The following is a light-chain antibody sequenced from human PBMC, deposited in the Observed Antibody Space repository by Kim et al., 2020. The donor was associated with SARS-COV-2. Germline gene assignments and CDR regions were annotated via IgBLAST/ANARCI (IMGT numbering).Light chain of an antibody. J-gene: IGLJ2*01. CDR3: QSYDSSLSGFVV. V-gene: IGLV1-40*01. CDR1: SSNIGAGYD. Sequence: VTIPCTGGSSNIGAGYDVPWYQQLPGTAPKLLIYGNSNRPSGVPDRFSGSKSGTSASLAITGLQAEDEADYYCQSYDSSLSGFVVFGGGTQLTVL. CDR2: GNS.